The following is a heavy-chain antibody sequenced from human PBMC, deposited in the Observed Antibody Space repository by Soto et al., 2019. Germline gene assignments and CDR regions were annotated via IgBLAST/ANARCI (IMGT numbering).Heavy chain of an antibody. Sequence: PGGSLRLSCVASGFTFSTYGMSWVRQAPGTGLEWVATLSSSSYIYYADSVKGRFTISRDNAKNSLYLQMNSLRAEDTAVYYCARKYGMDVWGQGTTVTVSS. CDR2: LSSSSYI. J-gene: IGHJ6*02. CDR3: ARKYGMDV. V-gene: IGHV3-21*01. CDR1: GFTFSTYG.